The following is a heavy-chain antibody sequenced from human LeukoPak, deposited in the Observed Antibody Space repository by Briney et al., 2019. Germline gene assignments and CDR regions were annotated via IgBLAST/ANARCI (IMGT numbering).Heavy chain of an antibody. D-gene: IGHD3-10*01. V-gene: IGHV1-18*01. J-gene: IGHJ6*02. CDR3: ARFVGGYGWGSYTYYPYGMDV. CDR1: GYTFTSYG. Sequence: GASVKVSCKASGYTFTSYGISWVRQAPGQGLECMGWINTYNGNTYYAQNLQGRVTMTTDTSTSTAYMELTSLSSDDTAVYYCARFVGGYGWGSYTYYPYGMDVWGQGTTVTVSS. CDR2: INTYNGNT.